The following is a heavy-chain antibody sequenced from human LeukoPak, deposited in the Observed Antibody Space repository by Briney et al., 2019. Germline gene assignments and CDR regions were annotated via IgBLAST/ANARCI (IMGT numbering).Heavy chain of an antibody. CDR2: IIPILGVA. CDR1: GGTFSSYT. CDR3: ARVRRDGYDELDY. Sequence: SVKVSCKASGGTFSSYTISWVRQAPGQGLEWMGRIIPILGVANYAQKFQGRVTITADKSTSTAYMELSSLRSEDTAVYYCARVRRDGYDELDYWGQGTLVTVSS. D-gene: IGHD5-24*01. J-gene: IGHJ4*02. V-gene: IGHV1-69*02.